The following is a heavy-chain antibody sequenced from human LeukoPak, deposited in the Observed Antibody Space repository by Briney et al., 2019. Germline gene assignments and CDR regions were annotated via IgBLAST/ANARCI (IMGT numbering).Heavy chain of an antibody. D-gene: IGHD5-18*01. J-gene: IGHJ4*02. V-gene: IGHV3-30*02. CDR1: GFTFSSYG. Sequence: GGSLRPSCAASGFTFSSYGMHWVRQAPGKGLEWVAFIRYDGSIKYYADSVKGRFTISRDNSKNTLSLQMNSLRAEDTAVYYCAKDKYSPFDYWGQGTLVIVSS. CDR3: AKDKYSPFDY. CDR2: IRYDGSIK.